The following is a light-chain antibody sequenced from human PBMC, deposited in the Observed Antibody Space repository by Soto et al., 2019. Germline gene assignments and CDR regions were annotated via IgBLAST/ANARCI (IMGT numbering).Light chain of an antibody. Sequence: PGGRATLSCRASRSVRHNLAWFQQKPGQAPSLLISATSTRATGVPARFDGSGSETEFTLTISSLQSEDFAVYFCQQYNSWPQTFGPGTKLEIK. J-gene: IGKJ2*01. CDR3: QQYNSWPQT. CDR1: RSVRHN. CDR2: ATS. V-gene: IGKV3-15*01.